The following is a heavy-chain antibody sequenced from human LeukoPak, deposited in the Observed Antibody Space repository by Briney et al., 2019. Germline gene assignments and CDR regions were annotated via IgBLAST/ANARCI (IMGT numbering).Heavy chain of an antibody. CDR3: ARAAVTTRWFDP. Sequence: GGSLRLSCAASGFTFSSYGMHWVRQAPGKGLEWVAVIWYDGSNKYYADSVKGRFTISRDNSKNTLYLQMNSLRAEDTAVYYCARAAVTTRWFDPWGQGTLVTVSS. V-gene: IGHV3-33*01. CDR2: IWYDGSNK. CDR1: GFTFSSYG. J-gene: IGHJ5*02. D-gene: IGHD4-17*01.